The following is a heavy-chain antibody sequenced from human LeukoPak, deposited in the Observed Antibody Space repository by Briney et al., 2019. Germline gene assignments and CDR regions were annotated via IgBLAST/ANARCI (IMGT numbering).Heavy chain of an antibody. Sequence: SETLSLTCAVYGGSFSGYYWSWIRQPPGKGLEWIGEINHSGSTNYNPSHKSRVTISVDTSKNQFSLKLSSVTAADTAVYYCARDLYYYGSGSYQFDYWGQGTLVTVSS. V-gene: IGHV4-34*01. J-gene: IGHJ4*02. CDR3: ARDLYYYGSGSYQFDY. CDR2: INHSGST. D-gene: IGHD3-10*01. CDR1: GGSFSGYY.